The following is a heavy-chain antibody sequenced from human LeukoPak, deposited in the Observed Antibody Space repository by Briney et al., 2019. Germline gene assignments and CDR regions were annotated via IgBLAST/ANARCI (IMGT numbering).Heavy chain of an antibody. CDR3: AREDTAMASFDY. D-gene: IGHD5-18*01. CDR1: GGSISSYY. J-gene: IGHJ4*02. Sequence: SETLSLTCTVSGGSISSYYWSWIRQPPGKGLEWIAYIYYSGSSNYNPSLKSRVTISVDTSKNQFSLKLRSVTAADTAVYYCAREDTAMASFDYWGQGTLVTVSS. CDR2: IYYSGSS. V-gene: IGHV4-59*01.